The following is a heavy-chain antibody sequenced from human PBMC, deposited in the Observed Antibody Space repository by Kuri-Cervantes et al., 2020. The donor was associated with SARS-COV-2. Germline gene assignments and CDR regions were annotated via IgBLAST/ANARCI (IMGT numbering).Heavy chain of an antibody. CDR2: IYLSGGS. Sequence: SETLSLTCIVSGVSLKTSVHWWGWVRQAPGKGLEWIGGIYLSGGSSYNPSLKSRVTISVDTSKNQFSLKLSSVTAADTAVYYCARHQSGYFDYWGQGTLVTVSS. J-gene: IGHJ4*02. V-gene: IGHV4-39*01. D-gene: IGHD3-3*01. CDR1: GVSLKTSVHW. CDR3: ARHQSGYFDY.